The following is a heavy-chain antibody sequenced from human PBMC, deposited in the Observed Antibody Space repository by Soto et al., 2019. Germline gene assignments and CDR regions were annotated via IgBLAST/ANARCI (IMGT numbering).Heavy chain of an antibody. CDR2: ISSSGSTM. J-gene: IGHJ6*03. Sequence: GGSLRLSCAASGFTFSDYYMSWIRQAPGKGLEWVSYISSSGSTMYYADSVKGRFTISRDNAKNSLYLQMNSLRAEDTAVYYCARHPMITFGGVIVMDYYMDVWGKGTTVTVSS. CDR3: ARHPMITFGGVIVMDYYMDV. CDR1: GFTFSDYY. D-gene: IGHD3-16*02. V-gene: IGHV3-11*01.